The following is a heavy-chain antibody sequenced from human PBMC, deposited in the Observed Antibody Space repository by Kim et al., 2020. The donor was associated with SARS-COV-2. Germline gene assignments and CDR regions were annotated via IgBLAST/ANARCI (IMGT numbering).Heavy chain of an antibody. CDR2: ISGSGGST. D-gene: IGHD6-13*01. Sequence: GGSLRLSCAASGFTFSSYAMSWVRQAPGKGLEWVSAISGSGGSTYYADSVKGRFTISRDNSKNTLYLQMNSLRAEDTAVYYCANQNQYSSSWSNPVLVGRLDVWGQGTTVTVSS. V-gene: IGHV3-23*01. CDR1: GFTFSSYA. CDR3: ANQNQYSSSWSNPVLVGRLDV. J-gene: IGHJ6*02.